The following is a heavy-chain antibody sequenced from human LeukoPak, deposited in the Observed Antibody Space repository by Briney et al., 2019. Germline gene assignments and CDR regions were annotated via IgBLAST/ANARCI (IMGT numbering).Heavy chain of an antibody. J-gene: IGHJ6*04. CDR3: ARDPKVRITGTH. Sequence: GGSLRLSCAASGFTFSSYSMNWVRQAPGKGLEWVSYISSSSSTIYYADSVKGRFTISRDNAKNSLYLQMNSLRAEDTAVHYCARDPKVRITGTHWGKGTTVTVSS. D-gene: IGHD1-7*01. CDR2: ISSSSSTI. V-gene: IGHV3-48*04. CDR1: GFTFSSYS.